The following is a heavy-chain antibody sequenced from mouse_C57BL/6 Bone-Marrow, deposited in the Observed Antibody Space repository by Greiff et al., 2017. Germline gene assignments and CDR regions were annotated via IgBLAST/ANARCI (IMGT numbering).Heavy chain of an antibody. CDR1: GYTFTNYW. D-gene: IGHD1-1*01. V-gene: IGHV1-63*01. Sequence: LVESGAELVRPGTSVKMSCKASGYTFTNYWIGWAKQRPGHGLEWIGDIYPGGGYTNYNEKFKGKATLTADKSSSTAYMQFSSLTSEDSAIYYCARKGEYYPFDYWGQGTTLTVSS. CDR2: IYPGGGYT. CDR3: ARKGEYYPFDY. J-gene: IGHJ2*01.